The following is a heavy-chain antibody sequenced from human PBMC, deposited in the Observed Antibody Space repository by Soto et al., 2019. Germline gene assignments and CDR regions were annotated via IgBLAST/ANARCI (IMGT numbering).Heavy chain of an antibody. J-gene: IGHJ4*02. D-gene: IGHD3-22*01. CDR1: GDSLSSGGHS. V-gene: IGHV4-30-2*01. Sequence: HLQLQESGSGLVKPSQTVSLTCTVSGDSLSSGGHSWTWIRRPPGRGLEWIGYIYPSGSTYYNPSLKTRVTISLHRSKNQFSLNLTSVTAADTAMYYCARVKRHYYDSIGYSDYWGQGTLVTVSS. CDR2: IYPSGST. CDR3: ARVKRHYYDSIGYSDY.